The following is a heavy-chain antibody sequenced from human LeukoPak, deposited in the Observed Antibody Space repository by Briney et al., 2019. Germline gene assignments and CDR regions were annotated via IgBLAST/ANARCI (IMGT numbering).Heavy chain of an antibody. CDR2: IYYSGST. CDR1: GGSISSYY. V-gene: IGHV4-59*01. D-gene: IGHD4-23*01. J-gene: IGHJ3*02. CDR3: ARERGGXNLDAFXI. Sequence: SETLSLTCTVSGGSISSYYWSWIRQPPGKGLEWIGYIYYSGSTNYNPSLKSRVTISVDTSKNQFSLKLSSVTAADTAVYYCARERGGXNLDAFXIWGQGTMVTV.